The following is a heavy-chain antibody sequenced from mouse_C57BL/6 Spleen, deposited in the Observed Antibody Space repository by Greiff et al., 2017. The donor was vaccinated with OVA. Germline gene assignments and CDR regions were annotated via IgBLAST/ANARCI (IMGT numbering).Heavy chain of an antibody. V-gene: IGHV1-26*01. CDR1: GYTFTDYY. Sequence: VQLQQSGPELVKPGASVKISCKASGYTFTDYYMNWVKQSHGKSLEWIGDINPNNGGTSYNQKFKGKATLTVDKSSSTAYMELRSLTSEDSAVYYCARSYSNYGYYAMDYWGQGTSVTVSS. D-gene: IGHD2-5*01. J-gene: IGHJ4*01. CDR3: ARSYSNYGYYAMDY. CDR2: INPNNGGT.